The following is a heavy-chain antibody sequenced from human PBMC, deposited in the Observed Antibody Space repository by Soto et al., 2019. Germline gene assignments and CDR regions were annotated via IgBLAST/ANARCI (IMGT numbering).Heavy chain of an antibody. V-gene: IGHV1-69*06. Sequence: VKVSCKASGGTFSSYAISWVRQAPGQGLEWMGGIIPIFGTANYAQKFQGRVTITADKSTSTAYMELSSLRSEDTAVYYCARDLRSDCSSTSCHSSDGMDVWGQGTTVTVSS. CDR2: IIPIFGTA. CDR3: ARDLRSDCSSTSCHSSDGMDV. J-gene: IGHJ6*02. D-gene: IGHD2-2*01. CDR1: GGTFSSYA.